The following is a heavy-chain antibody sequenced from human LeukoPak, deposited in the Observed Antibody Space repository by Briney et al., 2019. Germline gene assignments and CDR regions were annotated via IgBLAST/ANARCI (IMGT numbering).Heavy chain of an antibody. Sequence: PGRSLRLSCAASGFTFSSYAMSWVRKAPGKGLEWVSAISGGGGSTYYADSVKGRFTISRDNSKNTLYLQMNSLRAEDTAVYYCATPYCSSTSCYTARTYYFDYWGQGTLVTVSS. CDR2: ISGGGGST. V-gene: IGHV3-23*01. D-gene: IGHD2-2*02. J-gene: IGHJ4*02. CDR3: ATPYCSSTSCYTARTYYFDY. CDR1: GFTFSSYA.